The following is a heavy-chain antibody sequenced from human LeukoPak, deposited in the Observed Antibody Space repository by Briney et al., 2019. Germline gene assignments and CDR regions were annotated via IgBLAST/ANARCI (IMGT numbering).Heavy chain of an antibody. J-gene: IGHJ5*02. CDR2: IYYIGST. V-gene: IGHV4-59*12. CDR3: ARDKRLLVRWGFDP. CDR1: GGSISSYY. D-gene: IGHD3-10*01. Sequence: SETLSLTCTVSGGSISSYYWSWIRQPPGKGLEYIGYIYYIGSTNYNPSLKRRVTISVDKSKNKITLKRSSVTAAPTATDYCARDKRLLVRWGFDPWGQGTLVTVSS.